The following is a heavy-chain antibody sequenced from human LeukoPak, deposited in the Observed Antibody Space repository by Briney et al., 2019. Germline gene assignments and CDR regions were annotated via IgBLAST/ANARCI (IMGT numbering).Heavy chain of an antibody. V-gene: IGHV5-51*01. CDR2: IYPGDSDT. CDR3: ATDYGGNRRKPVGLV. J-gene: IGHJ4*02. CDR1: GYSFTSYW. Sequence: GESLKISCKGSGYSFTSYWIGWVRQMPGKGLEWMGIIYPGDSDTRYSPSFQGQVAISADKSISTAYLQWSSLKASDTAMYYCATDYGGNRRKPVGLVWGQGTLVTVSS. D-gene: IGHD4-17*01.